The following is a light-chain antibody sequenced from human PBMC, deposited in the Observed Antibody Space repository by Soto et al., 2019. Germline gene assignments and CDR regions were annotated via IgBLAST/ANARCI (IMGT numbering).Light chain of an antibody. V-gene: IGLV2-11*01. CDR3: CSYAGSYSLYV. CDR2: DVS. J-gene: IGLJ1*01. Sequence: QSALTQPRSVSGSLGQSVTISCTGTSSDVGGYNYVSWYQQHPGKAPRLMIYDVSERPSGVPDRFSGSKSGNTASLTISGLQAEDEADYYCCSYAGSYSLYVFGTGTQLTVL. CDR1: SSDVGGYNY.